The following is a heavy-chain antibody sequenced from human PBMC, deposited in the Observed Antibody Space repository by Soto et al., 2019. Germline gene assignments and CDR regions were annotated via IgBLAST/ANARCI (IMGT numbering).Heavy chain of an antibody. CDR3: AKDRRIVVGAEFDP. J-gene: IGHJ5*02. D-gene: IGHD3-22*01. CDR2: ISGSGGST. CDR1: GFTFSNYA. Sequence: EVQLLESGGGLVQPGGSLRLSCAASGFTFSNYAMSWVRQAPGKGLEWVSSISGSGGSTYDTDSVKGRFTISRDNSKNTLYLQMNSLRVEDTAVYFCAKDRRIVVGAEFDPWGQGTLVTVSS. V-gene: IGHV3-23*01.